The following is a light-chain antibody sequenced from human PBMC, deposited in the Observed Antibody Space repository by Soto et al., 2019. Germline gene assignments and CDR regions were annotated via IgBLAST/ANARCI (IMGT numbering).Light chain of an antibody. V-gene: IGKV3-11*01. CDR2: DAS. CDR3: QQRSNWSLT. CDR1: QSVSSY. Sequence: EIVLTQSPATLSLSPGERATLSCRASQSVSSYLAWYQQKPGQAPRLLIYDASNRATDLPARFSGSGSGTDFTLTISSLQPEDFAVYYCQQRSNWSLTFGGGTKVEVK. J-gene: IGKJ4*01.